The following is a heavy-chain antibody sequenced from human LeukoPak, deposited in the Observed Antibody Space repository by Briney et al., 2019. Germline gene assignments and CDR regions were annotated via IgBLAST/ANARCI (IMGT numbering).Heavy chain of an antibody. Sequence: PGGSLRLSCAASGFTFSSYTMSWVRQAPGKGLEWVGRIKSKTDGGTTDYTAPVKGRFTISRDDSKNTLYLQMNSLKTEDTAVYHCTTSLWFGDSPFDYWGQGTLVTVSS. D-gene: IGHD3-10*01. CDR1: GFTFSSYT. J-gene: IGHJ4*02. CDR2: IKSKTDGGTT. CDR3: TTSLWFGDSPFDY. V-gene: IGHV3-15*01.